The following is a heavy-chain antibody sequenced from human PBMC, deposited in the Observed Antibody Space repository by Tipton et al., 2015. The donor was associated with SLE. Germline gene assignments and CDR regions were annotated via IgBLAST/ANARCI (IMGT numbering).Heavy chain of an antibody. CDR2: IYSSGRT. CDR3: ARGRLFASGWPWDWFDP. Sequence: TLSLTCNVSGGSINKYYWNWIRQPAGKGMEWIGRIYSSGRTDYNPSLKSGVTMSVDTSRNQFSLKLSSVTAADTAVYYCARGRLFASGWPWDWFDPWGQGTLVTVSS. CDR1: GGSINKYY. D-gene: IGHD6-19*01. J-gene: IGHJ5*02. V-gene: IGHV4-4*07.